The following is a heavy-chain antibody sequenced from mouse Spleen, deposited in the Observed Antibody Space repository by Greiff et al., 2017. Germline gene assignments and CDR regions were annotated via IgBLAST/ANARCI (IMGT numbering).Heavy chain of an antibody. J-gene: IGHJ2*01. CDR1: GFTFSDYG. Sequence: EVKVEESGGGLVKPGGSLKLSCAASGFTFSDYGMHWVRQAPEKGLEWVAYISSGSSTIYYADTVKGRFTISRDNAKNTLFLQMTSLRSEDTAMYYCARHLGYYFDYWGQGTTLTVSS. D-gene: IGHD4-1*01. CDR2: ISSGSSTI. CDR3: ARHLGYYFDY. V-gene: IGHV5-17*01.